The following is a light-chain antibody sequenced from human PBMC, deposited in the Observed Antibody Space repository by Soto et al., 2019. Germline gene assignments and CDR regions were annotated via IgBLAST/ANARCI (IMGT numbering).Light chain of an antibody. J-gene: IGKJ3*01. Sequence: EIVLTQSPGTLSLSPGERVTLSCRASQSVSSNYLAWYQQKPGQAPRLLIYGASSRATGIPDRFSGSGSGTDFTLTISRLEPGDFAVYYCQQYGSSPFTFGPGTKVDIK. CDR3: QQYGSSPFT. CDR2: GAS. V-gene: IGKV3-20*01. CDR1: QSVSSNY.